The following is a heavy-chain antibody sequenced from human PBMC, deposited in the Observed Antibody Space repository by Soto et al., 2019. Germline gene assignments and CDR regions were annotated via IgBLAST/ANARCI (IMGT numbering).Heavy chain of an antibody. CDR3: AIECPRRTSGYLFAD. V-gene: IGHV3-23*01. J-gene: IGHJ4*02. CDR2: VSASGLNT. CDR1: GFTFSTYA. D-gene: IGHD5-18*01. Sequence: GGSLRLSCAASGFTFSTYAMAWVRQAPGKGLEWVSGVSASGLNTDYADPVKGRFYISRDNSKNTVSLHMNSLRAEATALYYCAIECPRRTSGYLFADWGKGTPVPVYS.